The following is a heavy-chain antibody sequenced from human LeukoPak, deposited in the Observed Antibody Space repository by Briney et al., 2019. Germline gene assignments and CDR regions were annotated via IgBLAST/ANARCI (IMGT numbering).Heavy chain of an antibody. J-gene: IGHJ4*02. CDR2: ISAYNGNT. CDR1: GYTFTSYG. V-gene: IGHV1-18*01. CDR3: ARALMGNWKAYFDY. Sequence: GASVKVSCKASGYTFTSYGISWVRQAPGQGLERMGWISAYNGNTNYAQKLQGRVTMTTDTSTSTAYMELRSLRSDDTAVYYCARALMGNWKAYFDYWGQGTLVTVSS. D-gene: IGHD1-20*01.